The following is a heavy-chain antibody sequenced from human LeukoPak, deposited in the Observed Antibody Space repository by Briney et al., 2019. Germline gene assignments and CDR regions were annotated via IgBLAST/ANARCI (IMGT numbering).Heavy chain of an antibody. CDR1: GDSVSSNSAA. CDR2: TYYRSNWYN. D-gene: IGHD3-9*01. J-gene: IGHJ4*02. V-gene: IGHV6-1*01. Sequence: HSQTLSLTCAISGDSVSSNSAAWTWVRQSPSRGLEWLGRTYYRSNWYNDYAVSVKSRITINPNTSKNQFSLQLNSVTPEDTAVYYCARERLGIDSWGQGTLVTVSS. CDR3: ARERLGIDS.